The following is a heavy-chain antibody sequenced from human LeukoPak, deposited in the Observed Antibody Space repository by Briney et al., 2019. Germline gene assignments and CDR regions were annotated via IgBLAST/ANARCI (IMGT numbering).Heavy chain of an antibody. CDR2: MNPNCGNT. CDR3: ARGRWGSDGSGSPRGYYYGMDV. Sequence: ASVKVSCKASGYTFTSYDINWVRQATGQGLEWMGWMNPNCGNTGYAQKFQGRVTMTRNTSISTAYMELSSLRSEDTAVYYCARGRWGSDGSGSPRGYYYGMDVWGQGTTVTVSS. CDR1: GYTFTSYD. J-gene: IGHJ6*02. D-gene: IGHD3-10*01. V-gene: IGHV1-8*01.